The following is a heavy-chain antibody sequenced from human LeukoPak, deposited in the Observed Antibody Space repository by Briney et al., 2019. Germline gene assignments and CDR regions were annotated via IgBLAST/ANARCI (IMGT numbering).Heavy chain of an antibody. CDR1: GFTFSSSW. V-gene: IGHV3-7*01. CDR2: IKADGTGK. CDR3: VRDRGWQQFDY. J-gene: IGHJ4*01. D-gene: IGHD5-24*01. Sequence: PGGSLRLSCVASGFTFSSSWMTWVRQAPGMGLERVANIKADGTGKYYVDSVRGRFSISRDNAKNSLYLELNSLRAEDTGVYFCVRDRGWQQFDYWGQGTLVTVSS.